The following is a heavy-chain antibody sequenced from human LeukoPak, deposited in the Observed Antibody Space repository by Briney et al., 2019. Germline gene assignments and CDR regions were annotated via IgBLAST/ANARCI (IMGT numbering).Heavy chain of an antibody. Sequence: TGGSLRLSCAASGFTFNSYEMNWVRQAPGKGLEWVSFISSSGNTMYYADSVKGRFTISRDNAKNSLYLQMNSLRAEDTAIYYCARRHSGSLAYWGQGSLVTVSS. CDR3: ARRHSGSLAY. J-gene: IGHJ4*02. V-gene: IGHV3-48*03. D-gene: IGHD3-10*01. CDR2: ISSSGNTM. CDR1: GFTFNSYE.